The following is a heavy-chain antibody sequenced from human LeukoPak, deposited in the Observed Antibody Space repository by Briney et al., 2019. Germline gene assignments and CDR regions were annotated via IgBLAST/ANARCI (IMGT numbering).Heavy chain of an antibody. CDR3: ARGNYYDYPDY. Sequence: TSETLSLTCTVSGGSISSYYWSWIRQPPGKGLEWIGYIYYSGSTNYNPSLKSRVTISVDTSMNQFSLKLSSVTAADTAVYYCARGNYYDYPDYWGQGTLVTVSS. CDR2: IYYSGST. CDR1: GGSISSYY. V-gene: IGHV4-59*01. D-gene: IGHD3-10*01. J-gene: IGHJ4*02.